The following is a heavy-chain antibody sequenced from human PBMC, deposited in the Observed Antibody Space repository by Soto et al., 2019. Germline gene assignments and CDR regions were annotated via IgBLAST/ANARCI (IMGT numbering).Heavy chain of an antibody. V-gene: IGHV3-23*01. CDR1: GFPFISYA. J-gene: IGHJ4*02. Sequence: GGSLRLSCSASGFPFISYAMSWVRPAPGKGLEWVSAISGSGGSTYYADSVKGRFTISRDNSKSTLYLQMNSLRAEDTAVYYCAKRYCSSTSCLFDYWGQGTLVTVS. CDR3: AKRYCSSTSCLFDY. D-gene: IGHD2-2*01. CDR2: ISGSGGST.